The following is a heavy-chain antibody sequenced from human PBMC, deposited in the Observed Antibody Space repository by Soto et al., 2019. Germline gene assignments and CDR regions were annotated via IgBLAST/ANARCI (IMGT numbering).Heavy chain of an antibody. Sequence: SETLSLTCTVSGGSISSSSYYWGWIRQPPGKGLEWIGSIYYSGSTYYNPSLKSRVTISVDTSKNQFSLKLSSVTAADTAVYYCARSSGGRITNRWFDPWGQGTLVTVSS. V-gene: IGHV4-39*01. CDR3: ARSSGGRITNRWFDP. J-gene: IGHJ5*02. D-gene: IGHD2-15*01. CDR1: GGSISSSSYY. CDR2: IYYSGST.